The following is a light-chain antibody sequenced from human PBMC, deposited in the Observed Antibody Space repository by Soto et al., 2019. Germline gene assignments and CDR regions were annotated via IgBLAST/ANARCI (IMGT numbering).Light chain of an antibody. CDR3: CSYAGSSTWV. Sequence: SALTQPASVSGSPGQSITISCTGTSSDVGSYNLVSWYQQHPGKAPKVMIYEGSKRPSGVSNRFSGSKSGNTASLTISGLQAEDEADYYCCSYAGSSTWVFGGGTKLTVL. CDR2: EGS. CDR1: SSDVGSYNL. J-gene: IGLJ3*02. V-gene: IGLV2-23*01.